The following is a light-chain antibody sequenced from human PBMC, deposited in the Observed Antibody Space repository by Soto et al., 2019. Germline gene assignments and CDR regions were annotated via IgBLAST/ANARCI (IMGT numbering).Light chain of an antibody. Sequence: ETVLTQSPGTLSLSPGERATLSCRASQSVSSSYLAWSQQKPGQAPRLLIYDASSRATGIPDRFSGSGSGTDFTLTISRLEPEDFAVYYCQQYVRSPPSWTFGQGTKVEIK. CDR1: QSVSSSY. CDR3: QQYVRSPPSWT. J-gene: IGKJ1*01. CDR2: DAS. V-gene: IGKV3-20*01.